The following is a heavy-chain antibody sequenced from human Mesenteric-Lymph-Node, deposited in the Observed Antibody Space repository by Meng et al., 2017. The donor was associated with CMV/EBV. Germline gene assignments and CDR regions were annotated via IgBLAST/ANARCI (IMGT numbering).Heavy chain of an antibody. CDR2: NYGTGIT. Sequence: VQVTESVPGMGKPSQALALTCIVSGVSVTSGAYHWGWIRQSPGKGLEWIGYNYGTGITIYNPSLKSRITILLETSKNQFSLKLNSVTTADTAVYYCAKSRSSTPGIVDDWGQGTLVTVSS. V-gene: IGHV4-61*08. CDR3: AKSRSSTPGIVDD. D-gene: IGHD2/OR15-2a*01. J-gene: IGHJ4*02. CDR1: GVSVTSGAYH.